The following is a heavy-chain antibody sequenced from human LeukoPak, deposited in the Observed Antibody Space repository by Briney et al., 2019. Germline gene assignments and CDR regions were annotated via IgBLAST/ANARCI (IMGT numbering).Heavy chain of an antibody. V-gene: IGHV3-23*05. CDR1: GFPFSTYS. J-gene: IGHJ5*02. CDR2: IYNSGSRV. D-gene: IGHD6-19*01. Sequence: GSLRLSCAASGFPFSTYSMSWVRQVPGKGLEWGSSIYNSGSRVFYAESVKGRFAISRDNSKNTLYLQMNSLRDEDTAVYYCAKDVAPDSGWDLDHWGQGTLVTVSS. CDR3: AKDVAPDSGWDLDH.